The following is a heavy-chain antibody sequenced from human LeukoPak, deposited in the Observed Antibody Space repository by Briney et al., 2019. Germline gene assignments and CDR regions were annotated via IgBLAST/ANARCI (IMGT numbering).Heavy chain of an antibody. CDR1: GFTFSSFV. V-gene: IGHV3-30*18. Sequence: GGSLRLSCAASGFTFSSFVMHWVRHAPGKGREWGAVISYDGTNKYYAEAVKGRFTISRDNSKNSLYLQMNSLRAEDTALYYCAKDIVGAGGAFDIWGQGTMVTVSS. CDR2: ISYDGTNK. CDR3: AKDIVGAGGAFDI. D-gene: IGHD1-26*01. J-gene: IGHJ3*02.